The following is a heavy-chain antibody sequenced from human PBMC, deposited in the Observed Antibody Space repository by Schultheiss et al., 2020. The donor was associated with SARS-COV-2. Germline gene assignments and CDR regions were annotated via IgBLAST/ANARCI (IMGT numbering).Heavy chain of an antibody. CDR3: AKADGYDFWSGYLPLPYYYYGMDV. D-gene: IGHD3-3*01. CDR2: IYYSGST. CDR1: GGSISSSSYY. J-gene: IGHJ6*02. Sequence: SETLSLTCTVSGGSISSSSYYWGWIRQPPGKGLEWIGSIYYSGSTYYNPSLKSRVTISVDKSKNQFSLKLSSVTAADTAVYYCAKADGYDFWSGYLPLPYYYYGMDVWGQGTTVTVSS. V-gene: IGHV4-39*07.